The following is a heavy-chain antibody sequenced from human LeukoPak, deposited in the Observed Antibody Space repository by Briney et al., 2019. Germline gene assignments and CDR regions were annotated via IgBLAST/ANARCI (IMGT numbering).Heavy chain of an antibody. CDR3: ARAESVVVPAAPNWFDP. D-gene: IGHD2-2*01. CDR2: INHSGST. V-gene: IGHV4-34*01. Sequence: SETLSLTCAVYGGSFSGYYWSWIRQPPGKGLEWIGEINHSGSTNYNPSLKSRVTISVDTSKNQFSLKLSSVTAADTAVYYCARAESVVVPAAPNWFDPWGQGTLSPSPQ. J-gene: IGHJ5*02. CDR1: GGSFSGYY.